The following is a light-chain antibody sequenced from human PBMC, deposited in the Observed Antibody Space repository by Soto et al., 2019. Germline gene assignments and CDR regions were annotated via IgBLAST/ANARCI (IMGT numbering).Light chain of an antibody. CDR3: AAWDDSLDARGV. CDR1: RSNIGNNA. J-gene: IGLJ3*02. V-gene: IGLV1-44*01. CDR2: NNN. Sequence: QSVLTQPPSASGTPGQRVTISCSGSRSNIGNNAVSWYQQLPGTAPKLLIYNNNQRPSGVPDRFSGSKSGTSASLAISGLQSEDGADYYCAAWDDSLDARGVFGGGTKVTVL.